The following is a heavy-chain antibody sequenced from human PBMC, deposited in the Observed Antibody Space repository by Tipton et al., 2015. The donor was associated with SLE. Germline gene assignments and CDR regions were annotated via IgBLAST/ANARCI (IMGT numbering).Heavy chain of an antibody. CDR3: AKEGPEILGWLH. CDR2: FSGYDGNT. J-gene: IGHJ4*02. Sequence: QLVQSGAEVKKPGASVKVSCKASGYSFISYGINWVRQAPGQGLEWMGWFSGYDGNTNYAQKFQGRVTMTTDTSTSTAYMELRSLKSDDTAMYYCAKEGPEILGWLHWGQGSLVTVSS. V-gene: IGHV1-18*01. D-gene: IGHD3-16*01. CDR1: GYSFISYG.